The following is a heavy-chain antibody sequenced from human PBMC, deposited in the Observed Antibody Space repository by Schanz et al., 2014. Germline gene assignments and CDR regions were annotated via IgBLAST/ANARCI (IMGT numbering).Heavy chain of an antibody. CDR2: IKQDGSEK. V-gene: IGHV3-7*01. CDR3: AKYGGELGVSFEY. D-gene: IGHD7-27*01. J-gene: IGHJ4*02. Sequence: EVQLVESGGGLVQPGGSLRLSCAASGFTFSSYWMSWVRQAPGEGLEWVANIKQDGSEKYYVDSVKGRFTISRDNAKNSRYLQMNSLRPEDTAVYYCAKYGGELGVSFEYWGQGTLVTVSS. CDR1: GFTFSSYW.